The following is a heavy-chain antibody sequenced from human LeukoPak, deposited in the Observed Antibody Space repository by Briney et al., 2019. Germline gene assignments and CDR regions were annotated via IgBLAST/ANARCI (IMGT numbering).Heavy chain of an antibody. Sequence: GGSLRLSCAVSGFTFEDYGMSWVRQAPGKGLEWVANIKQDGSEKYYVDSVKGRFTISRDNAKNSLYLQMNSLRAEDTAVYYCAGPGGSSSWAAIDYWGQGTLVTVSS. J-gene: IGHJ4*02. CDR3: AGPGGSSSWAAIDY. CDR2: IKQDGSEK. V-gene: IGHV3-7*01. CDR1: GFTFEDYG. D-gene: IGHD6-13*01.